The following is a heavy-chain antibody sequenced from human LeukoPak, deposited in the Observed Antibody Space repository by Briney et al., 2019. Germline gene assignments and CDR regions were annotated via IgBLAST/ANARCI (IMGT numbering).Heavy chain of an antibody. D-gene: IGHD5-24*01. J-gene: IGHJ4*02. CDR2: INPSGGSR. CDR1: GYTFTNYY. CDR3: ARGRDGYNSDTDY. Sequence: ASVKVSYKASGYTFTNYYLHWVRQAPGQGLEWMGLINPSGGSRSCAQKFQDRVTMTSDTSTSTVYMELSGLRSEDTAVFYCARGRDGYNSDTDYWDQGTLVTVSS. V-gene: IGHV1-46*01.